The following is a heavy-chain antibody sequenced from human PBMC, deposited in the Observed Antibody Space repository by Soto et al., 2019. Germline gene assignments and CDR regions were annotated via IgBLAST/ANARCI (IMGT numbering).Heavy chain of an antibody. CDR2: IWNDGNGY. CDR3: ARRQISPPTRGAASARGGMDV. J-gene: IGHJ6*02. CDR1: GFTFNTYG. Sequence: GGSLRLSCAASGFTFNTYGMHWVRQAPGKGLEWVAVIWNDGNGYYYANSVKGRFTISRDNSKNTLYLQMSSLRVEDTAVYYCARRQISPPTRGAASARGGMDVWGQGTTVTVSS. D-gene: IGHD1-26*01. V-gene: IGHV3-33*01.